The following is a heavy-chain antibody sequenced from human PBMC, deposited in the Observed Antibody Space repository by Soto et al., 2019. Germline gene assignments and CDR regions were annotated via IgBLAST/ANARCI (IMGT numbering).Heavy chain of an antibody. J-gene: IGHJ6*02. CDR1: GFTFSSYE. D-gene: IGHD6-13*01. Sequence: GGSLRLSCAASGFTFSSYEMNWVRQAPGKGLEWVSYISSSGSTIYYADSVKGRFTISRDNAKNSLYLQMNSLRAEDTAVYYCARGPISSSPPLYGMDVWGQGTTVTVSS. CDR3: ARGPISSSPPLYGMDV. V-gene: IGHV3-48*03. CDR2: ISSSGSTI.